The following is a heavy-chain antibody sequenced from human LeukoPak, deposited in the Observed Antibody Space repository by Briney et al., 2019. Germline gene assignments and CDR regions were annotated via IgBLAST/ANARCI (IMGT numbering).Heavy chain of an antibody. Sequence: GGSLRLSCAASGFTFSSYGMHWVRQAPGKGLEWVAVIWYDGSNKFYADSVKGRFTISRDNSKNTLYLQMNSLRAEDTAVYYCARDRAAADLDYWGQGTLVTVSS. CDR3: ARDRAAADLDY. D-gene: IGHD6-13*01. CDR2: IWYDGSNK. J-gene: IGHJ4*02. V-gene: IGHV3-33*01. CDR1: GFTFSSYG.